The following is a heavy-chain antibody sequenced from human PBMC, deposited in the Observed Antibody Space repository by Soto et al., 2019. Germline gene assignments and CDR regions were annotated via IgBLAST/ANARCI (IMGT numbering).Heavy chain of an antibody. CDR3: AKDKDPVNYYAKQSGGSGP. CDR1: GFTFSSYA. D-gene: IGHD3-10*01. J-gene: IGHJ5*02. Sequence: GGSLRLSCAASGFTFSSYAMSWVRQAPGKGLEWVSAISGSGGSTYYADSVKGRFTISRDNSKNTLYLQMNSLRAEDTAVYYCAKDKDPVNYYAKQSGGSGPWGQGTLVTVSS. CDR2: ISGSGGST. V-gene: IGHV3-23*01.